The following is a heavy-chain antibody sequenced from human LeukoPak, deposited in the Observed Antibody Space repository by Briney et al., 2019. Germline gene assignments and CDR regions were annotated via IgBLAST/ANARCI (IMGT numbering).Heavy chain of an antibody. D-gene: IGHD6-19*01. CDR1: GGSINSYY. CDR2: IYYSGST. Sequence: SETLSLTCTISGGSINSYYWSWIRQPPGKGLEWVGYIYYSGSTNYKPSLKRRVTISVDTSKNQFSLKVSSVTAADTAVYYCASSRSSSGWSLIDYWGQGALVTVSS. V-gene: IGHV4-59*01. J-gene: IGHJ4*02. CDR3: ASSRSSSGWSLIDY.